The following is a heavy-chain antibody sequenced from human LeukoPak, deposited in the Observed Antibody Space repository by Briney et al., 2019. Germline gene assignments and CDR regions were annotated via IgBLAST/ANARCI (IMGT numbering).Heavy chain of an antibody. CDR2: ISAYNGNT. J-gene: IGHJ4*02. D-gene: IGHD2-21*02. CDR1: GYTFTSYG. Sequence: ASVKVSRKASGYTFTSYGISWVRQAPGQGLEWMGWISAYNGNTNCAQKLQGRVTMTTDTSTSTAYMELRSLRSDDTAVYYCARGLEAYCGGDCYESGYFDYWGQGTLVTVSS. V-gene: IGHV1-18*01. CDR3: ARGLEAYCGGDCYESGYFDY.